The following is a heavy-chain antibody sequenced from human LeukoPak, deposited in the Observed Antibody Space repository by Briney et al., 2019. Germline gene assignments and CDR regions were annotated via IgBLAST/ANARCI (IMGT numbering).Heavy chain of an antibody. D-gene: IGHD1/OR15-1a*01. CDR2: ISSSGST. Sequence: SETLSLTCTVSGYSISSGYYWGWIRQPAGKGLEWIGRISSSGSTNYNPSLKSGVTMSVDTSKNQFSLRLTSVTAADTAVYYCARASEQGRAFDIWGQGTMVTVS. V-gene: IGHV4-38-2*02. J-gene: IGHJ3*02. CDR1: GYSISSGYY. CDR3: ARASEQGRAFDI.